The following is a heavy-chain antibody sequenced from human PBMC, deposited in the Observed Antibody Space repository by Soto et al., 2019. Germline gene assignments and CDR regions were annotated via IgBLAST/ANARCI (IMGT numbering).Heavy chain of an antibody. D-gene: IGHD5-12*01. CDR1: GFTFSSYS. CDR2: ISSSSSYI. V-gene: IGHV3-21*01. CDR3: PRDGMATIVYYYSYGMDV. J-gene: IGHJ6*02. Sequence: EVQLVESGGGLVKPGGSLRLSCAASGFTFSSYSMNWVRQAPGKGLEWVSSISSSSSYIYYEDSVKGRFTISRHNAKKPLYLLMNTLRAEDTAVYYCPRDGMATIVYYYSYGMDVWGQGTTVTVSS.